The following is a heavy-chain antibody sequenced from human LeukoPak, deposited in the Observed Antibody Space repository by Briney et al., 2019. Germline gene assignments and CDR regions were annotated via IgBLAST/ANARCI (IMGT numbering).Heavy chain of an antibody. CDR1: GGSISSYY. J-gene: IGHJ4*02. V-gene: IGHV4-4*07. Sequence: NPSETLSLTCTVSGGSISSYYWSWIRQPAGKGLEWIGRMYTSGSTTYHPSLKSPVTVSIDTSNNQFSLKLSSVTAADTAVYYCARDNREWSGILDSWGQGTLVTVSS. CDR2: MYTSGST. CDR3: ARDNREWSGILDS. D-gene: IGHD3-3*01.